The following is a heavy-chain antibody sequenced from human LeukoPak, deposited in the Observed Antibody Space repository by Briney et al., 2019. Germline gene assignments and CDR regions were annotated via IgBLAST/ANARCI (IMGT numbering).Heavy chain of an antibody. CDR2: ISWNSVNV. Sequence: GGSLRLSCAASGLTFDDFAMHWVWQAPGRGLEWVSGISWNSVNVGYADSVKGRFTISRDNAKNSLYLQMNSLRADDTALYYCANRRPGKHLEDWGQGTLVTVSS. D-gene: IGHD1-1*01. CDR1: GLTFDDFA. CDR3: ANRRPGKHLED. J-gene: IGHJ4*02. V-gene: IGHV3-9*01.